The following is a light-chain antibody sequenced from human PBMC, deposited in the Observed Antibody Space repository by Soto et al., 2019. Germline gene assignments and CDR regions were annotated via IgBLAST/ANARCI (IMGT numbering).Light chain of an antibody. V-gene: IGKV3-15*01. CDR2: DAS. Sequence: EIVMAQSPATLSVSPGGRATLSCRASQSVNSNLAWYRQKPGQAPRLLISDASTSATGVPARFSGSGSGTEFTLTISSLQSEDSGIYYCQQYNFWPPLTFGGGTKVEIK. CDR3: QQYNFWPPLT. CDR1: QSVNSN. J-gene: IGKJ4*01.